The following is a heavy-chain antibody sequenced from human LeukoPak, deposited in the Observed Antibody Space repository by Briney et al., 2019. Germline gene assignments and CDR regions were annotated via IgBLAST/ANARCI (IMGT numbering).Heavy chain of an antibody. CDR1: GYTFTSYY. V-gene: IGHV1-46*01. J-gene: IGHJ4*02. CDR3: ARDSEGTDYGGNIDY. D-gene: IGHD4-23*01. CDR2: INPSGGST. Sequence: ASVKVSCKASGYTFTSYYMHWVRQAPGQGLECLGIINPSGGSTSYAQKFQGRVTMTRDTSTSTVYMELSSLRSEDTAVYYCARDSEGTDYGGNIDYWGQGTLVTVSS.